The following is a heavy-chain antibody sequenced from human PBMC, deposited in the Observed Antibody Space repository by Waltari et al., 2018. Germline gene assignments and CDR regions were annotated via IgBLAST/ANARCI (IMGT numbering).Heavy chain of an antibody. CDR3: ARVIADYYGMDV. Sequence: QVQLQESGPGLVKPSEPLSLTCTVSGGSISSSSYYWGWIRQPPGKGLEWIGSIYYSGSTYYNPSLKSRVTISVDTSKNQFSLKLSSVTAADTAVYYCARVIADYYGMDVWGQGTTVTVSS. V-gene: IGHV4-39*07. J-gene: IGHJ6*02. CDR2: IYYSGST. CDR1: GGSISSSSYY.